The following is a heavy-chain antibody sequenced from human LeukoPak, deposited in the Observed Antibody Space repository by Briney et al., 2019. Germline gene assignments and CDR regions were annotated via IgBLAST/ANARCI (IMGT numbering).Heavy chain of an antibody. J-gene: IGHJ4*02. D-gene: IGHD3-22*01. V-gene: IGHV3-33*01. Sequence: SGGSLRLSCAASGFTFSSYGMHWVRQAPGKGLEWVAVIWYDGSNKYYADSVKGRFTISRDNSKNTLYLQMNSLRAEDTAVYYCARVGTGYYDSSGYYDYWGQGTLVTVSS. CDR1: GFTFSSYG. CDR3: ARVGTGYYDSSGYYDY. CDR2: IWYDGSNK.